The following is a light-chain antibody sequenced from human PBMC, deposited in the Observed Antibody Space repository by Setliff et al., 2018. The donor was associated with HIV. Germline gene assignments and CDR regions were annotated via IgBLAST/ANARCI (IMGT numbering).Light chain of an antibody. CDR1: SSDVGDYNY. Sequence: QSVLTQPASVSGSPGQSITISCTGTSSDVGDYNYVSWYQQHPGKAPKLMISAVSNRPSGVSNRFSGSKSGNTASLTISGLQAEDEADYYCSSYASRTPLYVFGTGTKVTVL. J-gene: IGLJ1*01. V-gene: IGLV2-14*03. CDR3: SSYASRTPLYV. CDR2: AVS.